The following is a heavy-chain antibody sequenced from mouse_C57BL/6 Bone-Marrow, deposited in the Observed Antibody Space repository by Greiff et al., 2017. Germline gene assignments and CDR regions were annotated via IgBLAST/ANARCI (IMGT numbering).Heavy chain of an antibody. Sequence: EVQVVESGGDLVKPGGSLKLSCAASGFTFSSYGMSWVRQTPDKRLEWVATISSGGSYTYYPDSVKGRFTISRDNAKNTLYLQMSSLTSEDTAIYYCARYDYWGQGTTLTVSS. V-gene: IGHV5-6*01. CDR3: ARYDY. CDR2: ISSGGSYT. CDR1: GFTFSSYG. J-gene: IGHJ2*01.